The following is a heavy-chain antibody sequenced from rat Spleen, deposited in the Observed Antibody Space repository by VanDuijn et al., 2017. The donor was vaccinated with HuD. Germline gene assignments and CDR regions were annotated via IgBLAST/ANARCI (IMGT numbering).Heavy chain of an antibody. Sequence: EVQLAESGGGLVQPGRSLKLSCAASGFTFSDYNMAWVRQAPKKGLEWVATIIYDGSRTYYRDSVKGRFTISRDNAKSTLYLQMDSLGSEDTATYYCARHRNYGGIPFDFWGQGVMVSVSS. D-gene: IGHD1-11*01. CDR2: IIYDGSRT. CDR3: ARHRNYGGIPFDF. CDR1: GFTFSDYN. J-gene: IGHJ2*01. V-gene: IGHV5S10*01.